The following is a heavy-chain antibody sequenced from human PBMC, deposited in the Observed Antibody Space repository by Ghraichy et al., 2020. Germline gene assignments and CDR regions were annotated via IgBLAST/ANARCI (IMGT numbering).Heavy chain of an antibody. CDR3: ARDGRPSSWLDFDY. Sequence: GGSLRLSCAASGFTFTSYWMSWVRQAPGKGLECVANIKEDGSEKYYVDSVKGRFTISRDNAKISLYLQMNSLRAEDTAVYYCARDGRPSSWLDFDYWGQGTLVTVSS. CDR1: GFTFTSYW. CDR2: IKEDGSEK. V-gene: IGHV3-7*01. J-gene: IGHJ4*02. D-gene: IGHD6-13*01.